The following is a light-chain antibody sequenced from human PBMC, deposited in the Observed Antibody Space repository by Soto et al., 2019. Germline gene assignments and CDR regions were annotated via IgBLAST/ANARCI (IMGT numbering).Light chain of an antibody. CDR3: GAYAGSRNSVV. V-gene: IGLV2-23*01. CDR1: SSDVGSYNV. CDR2: DGS. J-gene: IGLJ1*01. Sequence: QSALTQPASVSGSPGQWITISCTGTSSDVGSYNVVSWYQQHPGKAPKLMIYDGSKRPSGVSNRFSGSKSGNTASLTISGLQAEDEADYYCGAYAGSRNSVVFGTGTKVTVL.